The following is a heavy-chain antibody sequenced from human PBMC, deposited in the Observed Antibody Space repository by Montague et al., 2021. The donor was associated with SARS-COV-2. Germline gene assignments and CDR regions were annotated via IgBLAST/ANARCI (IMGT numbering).Heavy chain of an antibody. CDR1: GGYISSGSYY. V-gene: IGHV4-61*02. CDR2: IYASGST. J-gene: IGHJ5*02. CDR3: ARDLSSSWSYWFDP. Sequence: TLSLTCTVSGGYISSGSYYWSWIRQPAGRGMEWIGRIYASGSTKYNPSLKSRVTISVDTSKNQFSLKVSSVTAADTDVYYCARDLSSSWSYWFDPWGQGTLVTVSS. D-gene: IGHD6-13*01.